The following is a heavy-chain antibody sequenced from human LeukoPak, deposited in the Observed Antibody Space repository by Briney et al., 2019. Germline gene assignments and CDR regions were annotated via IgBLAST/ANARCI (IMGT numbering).Heavy chain of an antibody. CDR2: INSDGSST. V-gene: IGHV3-74*01. D-gene: IGHD3-16*01. CDR1: GFTFSSYW. CDR3: ARCLIMGGAPEY. Sequence: GGSLRLSCAASGFTFSSYWMHWVRQAPGKGLVWVSRINSDGSSTSYADSVKGRFTITRDNAKNTLYLQMNSLRAEDTAVYYCARCLIMGGAPEYWGQGTLVTVSS. J-gene: IGHJ4*02.